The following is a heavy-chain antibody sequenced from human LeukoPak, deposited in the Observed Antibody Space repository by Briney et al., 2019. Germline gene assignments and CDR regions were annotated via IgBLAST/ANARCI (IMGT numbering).Heavy chain of an antibody. CDR2: IYYSGST. CDR1: GGSISSGGYY. V-gene: IGHV4-31*03. Sequence: PSETLSLTCTVSGGSISSGGYYWSWIRQHPGKGLEWIGYIYYSGSTYYNPSLKSRVTISVDTSKNQFSLKLSSVTAVDTAVYYCARDNPPYYYDSSGSSFDIWGQGTMVTVSS. CDR3: ARDNPPYYYDSSGSSFDI. J-gene: IGHJ3*02. D-gene: IGHD3-22*01.